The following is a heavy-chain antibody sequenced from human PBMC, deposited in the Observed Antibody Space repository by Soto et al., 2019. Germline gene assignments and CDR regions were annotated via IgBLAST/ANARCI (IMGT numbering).Heavy chain of an antibody. CDR2: IYYSGST. V-gene: IGHV4-31*03. J-gene: IGHJ4*02. CDR1: GGSISSGGYY. D-gene: IGHD2-2*01. Sequence: PSETLSLTCTVSGGSISSGGYYWSWIRQHPGKGLEWIGYIYYSGSTYYKPSLKSRVTISVDTSKNQFSLKLTSVTAADTAVYYCARSSTSANYFDYWGQGTLVTVSS. CDR3: ARSSTSANYFDY.